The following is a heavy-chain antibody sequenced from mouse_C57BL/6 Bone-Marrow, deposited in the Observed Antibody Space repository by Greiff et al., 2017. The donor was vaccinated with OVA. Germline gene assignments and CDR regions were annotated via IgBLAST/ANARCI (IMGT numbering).Heavy chain of an antibody. V-gene: IGHV2-2*01. J-gene: IGHJ3*01. Sequence: VKLMESGPGLVQPSQSLSITCTVSGFSLTSYGVHWVRQSPGKGLEWLGVIWSGGSTDYNAAFISRLSISKDNSKSQVFFKMNSLQADDTAIYYCARNCDYYGSSYPFAYWGQGTLVTVSA. CDR3: ARNCDYYGSSYPFAY. CDR2: IWSGGST. D-gene: IGHD1-1*01. CDR1: GFSLTSYG.